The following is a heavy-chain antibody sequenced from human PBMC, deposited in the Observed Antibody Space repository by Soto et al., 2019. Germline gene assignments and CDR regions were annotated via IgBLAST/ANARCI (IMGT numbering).Heavy chain of an antibody. V-gene: IGHV3-23*01. CDR2: ISGSGGST. CDR3: ARLWFYVHAFDI. J-gene: IGHJ3*02. Sequence: EVQLLESGGGLVQPGGSLRLSCAASGFTFSSYAMSWVRQAPGKGLEWVSAISGSGGSTYYADSVKGRFTISRDNSKNTLYLQMNSLRAEDTAVYYCARLWFYVHAFDIWGQGIMVTVSS. CDR1: GFTFSSYA. D-gene: IGHD3-10*01.